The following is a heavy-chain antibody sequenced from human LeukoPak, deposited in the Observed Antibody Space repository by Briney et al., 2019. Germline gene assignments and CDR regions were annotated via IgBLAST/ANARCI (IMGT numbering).Heavy chain of an antibody. D-gene: IGHD5-12*01. V-gene: IGHV3-7*05. CDR2: INQDGSDK. CDR3: AKTSRGNSAYDSPFDY. J-gene: IGHJ4*02. Sequence: PGGSLRVSCAASGFTFSTKWMSWVRQAPGKGLEWVATINQDGSDKYYVDSVKGRFTISRDNAKNSVDLQMNSLRAEDTAIYYCAKTSRGNSAYDSPFDYWGQGTLVTVSS. CDR1: GFTFSTKW.